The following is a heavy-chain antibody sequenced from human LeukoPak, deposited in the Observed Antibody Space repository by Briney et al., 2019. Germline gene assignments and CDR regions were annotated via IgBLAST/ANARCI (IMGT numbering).Heavy chain of an antibody. CDR3: ARNAGYSSGCPDY. D-gene: IGHD6-19*01. CDR2: TSYDGNNK. J-gene: IGHJ4*02. CDR1: GFTFSSYA. Sequence: PGGSLRLSCAASGFTFSSYAFHWVRQAPGQGLEWVAITSYDGNNKYYADSVKGRFAISRDNSNNALFLQINSLRTEDTAVYYCARNAGYSSGCPDYWGQGTLVTVSS. V-gene: IGHV3-30*09.